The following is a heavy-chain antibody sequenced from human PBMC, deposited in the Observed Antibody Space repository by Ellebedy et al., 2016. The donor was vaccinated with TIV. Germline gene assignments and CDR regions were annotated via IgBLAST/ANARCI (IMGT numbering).Heavy chain of an antibody. CDR1: GFTVSSNY. V-gene: IGHV3-53*05. D-gene: IGHD4-23*01. J-gene: IGHJ4*02. CDR2: IYSGGST. CDR3: ASLYGGNSEGFDY. Sequence: GESLKISCAASGFTVSSNYMSWVRQAPGKGLEWVSVIYSGGSTYYADSVKGRFTISRDNSKNTLYLQMSSLRAEDTAVYYCASLYGGNSEGFDYWGQGTLVTVSS.